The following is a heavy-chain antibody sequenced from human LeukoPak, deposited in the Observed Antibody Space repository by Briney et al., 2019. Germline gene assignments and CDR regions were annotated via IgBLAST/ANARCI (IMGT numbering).Heavy chain of an antibody. CDR3: ARASDPWLQLT. Sequence: GGSLRLSCAASGFTFSNYWMIWVRQAPGKGLEWAGNIKQDGSEKRYADSVRGRFSISRDNAQTSLYLQMNSLRAEDTAVYYCARASDPWLQLTWGQGSLVTVSS. V-gene: IGHV3-7*05. CDR1: GFTFSNYW. J-gene: IGHJ5*02. D-gene: IGHD5-24*01. CDR2: IKQDGSEK.